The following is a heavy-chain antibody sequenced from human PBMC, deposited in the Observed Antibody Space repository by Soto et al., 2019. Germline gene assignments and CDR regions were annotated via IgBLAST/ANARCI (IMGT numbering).Heavy chain of an antibody. V-gene: IGHV1-69*13. J-gene: IGHJ5*02. CDR3: ARGYIAAAGFHEGWFDP. D-gene: IGHD6-13*01. CDR1: GGTFSSYA. CDR2: IIPIFGTA. Sequence: SVKVSCKASGGTFSSYAISWVRQAPGQGLEWMGGIIPIFGTANYAQKFQGRVTITADESTSTAYMELSSLRSEDTAVYYCARGYIAAAGFHEGWFDPWGQGTLVTVSS.